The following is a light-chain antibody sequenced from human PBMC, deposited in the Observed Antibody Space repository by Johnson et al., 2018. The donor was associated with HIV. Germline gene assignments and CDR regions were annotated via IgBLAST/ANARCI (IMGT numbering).Light chain of an antibody. V-gene: IGLV1-51*01. CDR1: SSNIGNNY. Sequence: QAVLTQPPSVSAPPGQKVTISCSGSSSNIGNNYVSWYQQLPGTAPKLLIYENNKRPSGIPDRFSGSKSGTSATLGITGLQTGDEADYYCGTWDSSLSAVYVFGTGTKVTVL. CDR2: ENN. CDR3: GTWDSSLSAVYV. J-gene: IGLJ1*01.